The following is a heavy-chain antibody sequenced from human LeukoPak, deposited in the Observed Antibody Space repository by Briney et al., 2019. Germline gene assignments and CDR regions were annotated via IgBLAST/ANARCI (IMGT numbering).Heavy chain of an antibody. CDR1: GGSISSSNW. D-gene: IGHD3-10*01. CDR3: ARHVRQPYNYGSGSYSSQYFDY. Sequence: PSETLSLTCAVSGGSISSSNWWSWVRQPPGKGLEWIGEIYHSGSTNYNPSLKSRVTISVDTSKNQFSLKLSSVTAADTAVYYCARHVRQPYNYGSGSYSSQYFDYWGQGTLVTVSS. CDR2: IYHSGST. V-gene: IGHV4-4*02. J-gene: IGHJ4*02.